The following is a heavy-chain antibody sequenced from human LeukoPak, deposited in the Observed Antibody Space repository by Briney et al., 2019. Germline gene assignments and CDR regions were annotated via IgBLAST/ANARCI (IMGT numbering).Heavy chain of an antibody. V-gene: IGHV3-74*01. CDR3: ARDRGSSYYDYYMDV. CDR1: GFTFSSYW. CDR2: INSDGSST. Sequence: GGSLRLSCAASGFTFSSYWMHWVRQAPGKGLVWVSRINSDGSSTSHADSVKGRFAIFRDNAENTLYLQMNSLRAEDTAVYYCARDRGSSYYDYYMDVWGKGTTVTVSS. D-gene: IGHD6-19*01. J-gene: IGHJ6*03.